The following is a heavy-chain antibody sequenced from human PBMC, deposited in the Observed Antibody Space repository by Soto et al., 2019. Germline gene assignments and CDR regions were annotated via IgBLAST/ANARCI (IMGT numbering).Heavy chain of an antibody. D-gene: IGHD5-12*01. J-gene: IGHJ4*02. CDR2: INHSGST. Sequence: QVQLQQWGAGLLKPSETLSLTCAVYGGSFSGYYWSWIRQPPGKGLEWIGEINHSGSTNYNPSLKSRVTISVDTSKNQFSLKLSSVTAADTAVYYCARRWLQLKWYFDYWGQGTLVTVSS. V-gene: IGHV4-34*01. CDR1: GGSFSGYY. CDR3: ARRWLQLKWYFDY.